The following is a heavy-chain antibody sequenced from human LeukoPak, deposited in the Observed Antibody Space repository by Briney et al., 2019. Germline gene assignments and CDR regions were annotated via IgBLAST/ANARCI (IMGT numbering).Heavy chain of an antibody. D-gene: IGHD2-15*01. CDR1: GYTFTSYA. J-gene: IGHJ6*02. CDR2: INAGNGNT. Sequence: ASVKVSCKASGYTFTSYAMHWVRQAPGQRLEWMGWINAGNGNTKYSQKFQGRVTITRDTSASTAYTELSSLRSEDTAVYYCARGLGYCSGGSCYALYYYYGMDVWGQGTTVTVSS. V-gene: IGHV1-3*01. CDR3: ARGLGYCSGGSCYALYYYYGMDV.